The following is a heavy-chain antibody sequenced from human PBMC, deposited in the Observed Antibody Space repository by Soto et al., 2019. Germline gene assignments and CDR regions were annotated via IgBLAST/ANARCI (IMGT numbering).Heavy chain of an antibody. CDR1: GFTFSSSA. D-gene: IGHD2-2*01. J-gene: IGHJ5*02. Sequence: EVRLLESGGGLAQPGGSRRLSCAASGFTFSSSAMNWVRQAPGKGLEWVSSIRVGGGDTFYADSVRGRFTVSRDISRNTRYLQMNSLRAEDTAIYYCAKCSVGTVRTSCWCNWFDPWGQGTLVTVSS. CDR3: AKCSVGTVRTSCWCNWFDP. V-gene: IGHV3-23*01. CDR2: IRVGGGDT.